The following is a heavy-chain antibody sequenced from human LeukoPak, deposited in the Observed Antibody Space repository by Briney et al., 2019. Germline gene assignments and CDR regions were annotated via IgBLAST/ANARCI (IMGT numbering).Heavy chain of an antibody. Sequence: GGSLRLSCAASGFTFRSYEMNWVRQAPGKGLEWVSYITSSGDTIYYADSVKGRFTISRDNAKNSLYLQMNSLRAEDTAVYYCARDFADGCSGDNCYSLDYWGQGTLVTVSS. CDR1: GFTFRSYE. CDR3: ARDFADGCSGDNCYSLDY. D-gene: IGHD2-15*01. V-gene: IGHV3-48*03. CDR2: ITSSGDTI. J-gene: IGHJ4*02.